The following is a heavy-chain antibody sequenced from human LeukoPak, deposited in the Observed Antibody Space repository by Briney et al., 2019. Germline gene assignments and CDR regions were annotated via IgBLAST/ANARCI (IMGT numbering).Heavy chain of an antibody. D-gene: IGHD3-16*01. Sequence: GASVKVSCKASGYTFTGYYMHWVRQAPGQGLEWMGWINPNSGGTNYAQKFQGRVTMTTDTSTSTAYMELRSLRSDDTAVYYCARDLTRSYDRQNWFDPWGQGTLVTVSS. V-gene: IGHV1-2*02. CDR1: GYTFTGYY. J-gene: IGHJ5*02. CDR3: ARDLTRSYDRQNWFDP. CDR2: INPNSGGT.